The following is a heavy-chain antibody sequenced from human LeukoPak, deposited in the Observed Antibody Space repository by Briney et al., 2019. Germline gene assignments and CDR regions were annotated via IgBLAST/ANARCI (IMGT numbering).Heavy chain of an antibody. V-gene: IGHV4-61*02. D-gene: IGHD4-11*01. CDR1: GGSISSGSYY. CDR2: IYTSGST. Sequence: SQTLSLTCTVSGGSISSGSYYWSWIRQPAGKGLEWIGRIYTSGSTNYNPSLKSRVTISVDTSKNQFSLKLSSVTAADTAVYYCAREIVQLLAGYSNYGGGYDPWGRGTLVTVSS. CDR3: AREIVQLLAGYSNYGGGYDP. J-gene: IGHJ5*02.